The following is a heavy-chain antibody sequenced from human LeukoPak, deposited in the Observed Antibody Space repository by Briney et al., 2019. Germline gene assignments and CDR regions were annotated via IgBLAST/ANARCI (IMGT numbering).Heavy chain of an antibody. Sequence: SETLSLTCTVSGGSISTSYWSWIRQPAGKGLEWIGRIYTSGSTNFNPSLKSRVTISVDTSKNQFSLKLSSVTAADTAVYYCARELQLVEFLLDYWGQGTLVTVSS. CDR3: ARELQLVEFLLDY. CDR2: IYTSGST. D-gene: IGHD6-6*01. V-gene: IGHV4-4*07. CDR1: GGSISTSY. J-gene: IGHJ4*02.